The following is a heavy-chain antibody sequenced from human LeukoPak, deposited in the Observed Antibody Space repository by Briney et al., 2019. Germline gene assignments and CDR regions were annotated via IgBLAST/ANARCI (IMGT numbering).Heavy chain of an antibody. CDR1: GGSFSRYY. CDR3: ARGPTISETGCFDY. Sequence: SGTLSLTCAVYGGSFSRYYWSWTRQSPGKGLEWIAEINHRGDTNYNPSVKSRVTISVDTSKNQFSLKVTSLTAADTAVYFCARGPTISETGCFDYWGQGTLVTVSS. J-gene: IGHJ4*03. V-gene: IGHV4-34*01. D-gene: IGHD1-1*01. CDR2: INHRGDT.